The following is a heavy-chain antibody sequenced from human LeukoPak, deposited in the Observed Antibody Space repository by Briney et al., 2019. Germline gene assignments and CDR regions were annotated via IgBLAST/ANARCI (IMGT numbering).Heavy chain of an antibody. D-gene: IGHD6-19*01. CDR2: ISWDGGST. V-gene: IGHV3-43*01. CDR3: AKGRIEQWLIDY. Sequence: GGSLRLSCAASGFTFDDYTMHWARQAPGKGLEWVSLISWDGGSTYYADSVKGRFTISRDNSKNSLYLQMNSLRTEDTALYYCAKGRIEQWLIDYWGQGTLVTVSS. CDR1: GFTFDDYT. J-gene: IGHJ4*02.